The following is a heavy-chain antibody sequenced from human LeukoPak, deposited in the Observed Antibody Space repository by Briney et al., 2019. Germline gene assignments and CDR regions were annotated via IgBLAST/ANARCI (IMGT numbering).Heavy chain of an antibody. D-gene: IGHD3-10*01. J-gene: IGHJ6*03. Sequence: GESLKISCKGSGYSFTSYWIGWVRQMPGKGLEWMGIIYPGDSDTRYSPSFQGQVTISADKSISTAYLQWSSLKASDTAMYYCARRADTMVRGAPNYYYYMDVWGKGTTVTVSS. CDR1: GYSFTSYW. CDR2: IYPGDSDT. V-gene: IGHV5-51*01. CDR3: ARRADTMVRGAPNYYYYMDV.